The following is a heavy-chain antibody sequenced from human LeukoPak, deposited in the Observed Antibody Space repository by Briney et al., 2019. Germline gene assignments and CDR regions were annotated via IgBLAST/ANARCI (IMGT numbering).Heavy chain of an antibody. D-gene: IGHD3-22*01. J-gene: IGHJ4*02. CDR1: GFTFSSYW. Sequence: GGSLRLSCAASGFTFSSYWMHWVRQAPGKGPVWVSRINSDGSSTSYADSVKGRFTISRDNAKNTLYLQMNSLRAEDTAVYYCARDRGGDDSSGYSYNNFDYWGQGTLVTVSS. CDR2: INSDGSST. CDR3: ARDRGGDDSSGYSYNNFDY. V-gene: IGHV3-74*01.